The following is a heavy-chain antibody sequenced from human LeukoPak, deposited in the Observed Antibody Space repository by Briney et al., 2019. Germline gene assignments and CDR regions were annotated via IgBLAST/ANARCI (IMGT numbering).Heavy chain of an antibody. CDR2: IKSKNVGGTT. J-gene: IGHJ5*02. V-gene: IGHV3-15*07. CDR3: TSHAAFDP. Sequence: GGSLRLSCAPSGFTFSSAWMNWVRQAPGKGLEWVGRIKSKNVGGTTDYAAPVKGRFTISRDDSKNTVYLQMNSLKIEDTAVYYCTSHAAFDPWGQGTLVTVSS. CDR1: GFTFSSAW.